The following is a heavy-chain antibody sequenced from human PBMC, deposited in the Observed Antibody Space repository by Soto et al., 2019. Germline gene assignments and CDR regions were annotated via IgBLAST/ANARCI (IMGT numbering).Heavy chain of an antibody. Sequence: QVQLQESGPGLVKPSQTLSLICSVSGDSMTRVDHFWSWVRQPPGKGLEWIGYTHHIGTTFYNPSIKSRVTLSVDTSQNHVSLTLTSVTAADTAVYYCARNGLVGHDALDIWGQGTMVIVSS. CDR1: GDSMTRVDHF. J-gene: IGHJ3*02. V-gene: IGHV4-30-4*01. CDR3: ARNGLVGHDALDI. CDR2: THHIGTT. D-gene: IGHD1-26*01.